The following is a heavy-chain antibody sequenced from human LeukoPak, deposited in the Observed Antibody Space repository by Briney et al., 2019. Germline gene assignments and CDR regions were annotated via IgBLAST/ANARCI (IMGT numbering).Heavy chain of an antibody. D-gene: IGHD3-10*01. V-gene: IGHV4-39*07. CDR3: ARVGENADY. Sequence: SETLSLTCTVSGDSITSSSYYWGWIRQPPGKGLEWIGSIYHGGSTYYNPSLKSRVTISVDTSKNQFSLRLSSVTAADTAVYYCARVGENADYWGQGTLVTVSS. J-gene: IGHJ4*02. CDR2: IYHGGST. CDR1: GDSITSSSYY.